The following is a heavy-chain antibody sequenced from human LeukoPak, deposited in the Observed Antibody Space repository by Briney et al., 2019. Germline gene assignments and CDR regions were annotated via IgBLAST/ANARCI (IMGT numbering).Heavy chain of an antibody. V-gene: IGHV3-74*01. D-gene: IGHD2-8*01. CDR2: ISPDGSST. CDR1: GFTFSTYW. CDR3: GRGGLGYGMSSWSY. J-gene: IGHJ4*02. Sequence: GGSLRLSCVASGFTFSTYWMHWVRQAPGKGLEWVARISPDGSSTTYADSVKGRFTISRDNAKNTLYLQMNSLSVEDRAVYYCGRGGLGYGMSSWSYWGQGALVPVSP.